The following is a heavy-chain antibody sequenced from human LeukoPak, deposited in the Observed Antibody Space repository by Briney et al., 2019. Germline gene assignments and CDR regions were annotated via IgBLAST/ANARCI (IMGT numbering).Heavy chain of an antibody. CDR2: INHSGST. Sequence: SETLSLTCAVYGGSFSGYYWSWIRQPPGKGLEWTGEINHSGSTNYNPSLKSRVTISVDTSKNQFSLKLSSVTAADTAVYYCARETTATTGDVDYWGQGTLVTVSS. CDR3: ARETTATTGDVDY. V-gene: IGHV4-34*01. J-gene: IGHJ4*02. CDR1: GGSFSGYY. D-gene: IGHD4-17*01.